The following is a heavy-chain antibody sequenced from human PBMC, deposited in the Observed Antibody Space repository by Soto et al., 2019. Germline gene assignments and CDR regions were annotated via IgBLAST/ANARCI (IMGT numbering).Heavy chain of an antibody. J-gene: IGHJ6*03. D-gene: IGHD4-17*01. CDR1: GFNVSSKY. V-gene: IGHV3-53*01. CDR2: IGSGGRT. Sequence: GGSLRLSCAASGFNVSSKYMSWVRQAPGKGLEWASIIGSGGRTYYADSVKGRFTISRDNSKNTLYLQMNSLRAEDTAVYYCAKDQATVTTMRGAYYMDVWGKGTTVTVSS. CDR3: AKDQATVTTMRGAYYMDV.